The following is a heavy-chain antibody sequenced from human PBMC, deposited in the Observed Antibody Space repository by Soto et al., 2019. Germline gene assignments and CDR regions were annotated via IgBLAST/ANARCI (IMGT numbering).Heavy chain of an antibody. J-gene: IGHJ4*02. Sequence: TLSLTCAVSGVSISSGGYSWSWIRQPPGKGLEYIGYIYHTGSAYYHPSLKTRVTISVDRSKNQFSLKLSSLTAAETAVYYCARGVGKTMAHYFDYCGQGNLVPVSS. V-gene: IGHV4-30-2*01. CDR1: GVSISSGGYS. D-gene: IGHD5-18*01. CDR3: ARGVGKTMAHYFDY. CDR2: IYHTGSA.